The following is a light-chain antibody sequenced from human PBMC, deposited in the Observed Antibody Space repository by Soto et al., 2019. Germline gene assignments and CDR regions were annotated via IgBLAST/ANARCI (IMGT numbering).Light chain of an antibody. V-gene: IGLV2-11*01. CDR2: DVS. CDR1: SSDVGGYNY. J-gene: IGLJ7*01. CDR3: CSYAGSYTFV. Sequence: QSALTQPRSVSGSPGQSVTISCTGTSSDVGGYNYVSWYQQHPGKAPKLMIYDVSKRPSGVPDRFSGSESGNTASLTISGLQAEDEADYYCCSYAGSYTFVFGTGTQLTVL.